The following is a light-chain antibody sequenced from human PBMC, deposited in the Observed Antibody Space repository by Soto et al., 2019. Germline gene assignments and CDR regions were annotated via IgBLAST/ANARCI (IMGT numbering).Light chain of an antibody. CDR1: SSDVGTYNL. V-gene: IGLV2-23*02. CDR2: EVR. Sequence: QSALTQPASGSGSPGPSITISCTGTSSDVGTYNLVSWYQQYPGKAPKLMIYEVRKRPSGITDRFAGSKSGNTAYLTISGLQAEDEADYYCCSYAGSNYVIFGGGTKLTVL. CDR3: CSYAGSNYVI. J-gene: IGLJ2*01.